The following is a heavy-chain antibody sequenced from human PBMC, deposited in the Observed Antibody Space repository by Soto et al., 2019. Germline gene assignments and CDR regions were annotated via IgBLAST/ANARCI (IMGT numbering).Heavy chain of an antibody. CDR2: IRSKAYGGTT. J-gene: IGHJ4*02. V-gene: IGHV3-49*05. CDR3: TRWFVQERGSSGWLFDY. Sequence: EVQLVESGGGLVKPGRSLRLSCTASGFTFGDYAMSWFRQAPGKGLEWVGFIRSKAYGGTTEYAASVKGRFTISRDDSKSIAYLQMNSLKTEDTAVYYCTRWFVQERGSSGWLFDYWGQGTLVTVSS. D-gene: IGHD6-19*01. CDR1: GFTFGDYA.